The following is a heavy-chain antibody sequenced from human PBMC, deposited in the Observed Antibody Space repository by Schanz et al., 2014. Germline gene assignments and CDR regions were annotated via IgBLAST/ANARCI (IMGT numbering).Heavy chain of an antibody. CDR2: IRFDGSKK. CDR1: GFTFSSYG. V-gene: IGHV3-30*02. Sequence: VQVVESGGGVVQPGGSLRLSCAASGFTFSSYGMHWVRQAPGKGLEWVTFIRFDGSKKYYVDSVKGRFTISRDNSKNTLYLQMNSLRVEDTAVYYCARRVAATGWFDPWGQGTLVTVSS. J-gene: IGHJ5*02. D-gene: IGHD2-15*01. CDR3: ARRVAATGWFDP.